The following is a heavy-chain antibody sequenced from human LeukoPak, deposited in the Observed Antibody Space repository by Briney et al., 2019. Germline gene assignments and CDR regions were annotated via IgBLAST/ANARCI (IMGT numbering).Heavy chain of an antibody. CDR1: GYTFTPDD. J-gene: IGHJ4*02. Sequence: ASVKVSCKTSGYTFTPDDMHWVRQAPGQGLEWMGIISPRGESTTYAQKFQGRVTMTRDTSTSTVYMELSSLRSEDTAVYYCARHDAPGSSPFDYWGQGTLVTVSS. D-gene: IGHD2-15*01. CDR3: ARHDAPGSSPFDY. CDR2: ISPRGEST. V-gene: IGHV1-46*01.